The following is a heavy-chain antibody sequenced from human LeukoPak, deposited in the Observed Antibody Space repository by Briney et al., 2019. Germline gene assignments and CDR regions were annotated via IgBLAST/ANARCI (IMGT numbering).Heavy chain of an antibody. V-gene: IGHV1-8*01. CDR3: ARGRYFDWLLNEHYDYGMDV. D-gene: IGHD3-9*01. CDR2: MNPHSGNT. Sequence: ASVKVSCKASGYTFTSYDINWVRQATGQGLEWMGWMNPHSGNTGNAQKFQGRVSMTRNTSISTAYMELSSLRSEDTAVYYCARGRYFDWLLNEHYDYGMDVWGQGTTVTVSS. CDR1: GYTFTSYD. J-gene: IGHJ6*02.